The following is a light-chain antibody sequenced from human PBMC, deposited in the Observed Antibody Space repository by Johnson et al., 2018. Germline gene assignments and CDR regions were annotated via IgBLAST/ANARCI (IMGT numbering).Light chain of an antibody. V-gene: IGLV1-51*02. Sequence: QSLLTQPPSVSAAPGQKVTISCSGSSSNIGNNYVSWYQQLPGTAPTLLIYENNKRPSGIPDRFSGSKSGTSATLGITGLQTGDEADYYCGTWDSSLSAGNVFGTGTKVTVL. J-gene: IGLJ1*01. CDR1: SSNIGNNY. CDR3: GTWDSSLSAGNV. CDR2: ENN.